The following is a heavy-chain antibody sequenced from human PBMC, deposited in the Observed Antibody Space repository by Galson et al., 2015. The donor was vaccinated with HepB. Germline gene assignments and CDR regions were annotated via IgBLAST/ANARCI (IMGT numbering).Heavy chain of an antibody. Sequence: SLRLSCAASGFTFSNNAMTWVRQAPGKGLEWVSTISGSGDSTYYADSVKGRFTISRDNSKNTLHLQMNSLRAEDTAVYYCAKQTGSTWFYAVDDWGQGTLVTVSS. CDR2: ISGSGDST. D-gene: IGHD6-13*01. CDR3: AKQTGSTWFYAVDD. CDR1: GFTFSNNA. J-gene: IGHJ4*02. V-gene: IGHV3-23*01.